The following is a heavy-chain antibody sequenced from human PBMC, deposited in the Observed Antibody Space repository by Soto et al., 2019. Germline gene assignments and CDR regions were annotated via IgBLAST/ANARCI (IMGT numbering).Heavy chain of an antibody. J-gene: IGHJ4*02. CDR2: VFQSGSVN. CDR3: VRDYYHVSPSYSEIPLDY. Sequence: SLRLSCAASGFTFNNYAMTWVRQAPGKGLEWVSTVFQSGSVNYHADSVRGRFLISRDNSQNTLYLQMNTLRAEDTAVYHCVRDYYHVSPSYSEIPLDYWGQGTLVTVSS. D-gene: IGHD3-10*01. CDR1: GFTFNNYA. V-gene: IGHV3-23*01.